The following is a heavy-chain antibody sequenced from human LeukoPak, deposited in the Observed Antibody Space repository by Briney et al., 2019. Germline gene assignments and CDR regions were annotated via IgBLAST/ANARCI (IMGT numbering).Heavy chain of an antibody. CDR2: IYHSGST. Sequence: PSETLSLTCTVSGGSIDSRSYYWDWIRQAPGKGLEWIGNIYHSGSTEYNPSLKSRVAIFVDTSKNQFSLILHSVAAADTAVYYCARRSEFDNTHYHYFDYWGQGALVTVSS. V-gene: IGHV4-39*01. J-gene: IGHJ4*02. D-gene: IGHD2-15*01. CDR3: ARRSEFDNTHYHYFDY. CDR1: GGSIDSRSYY.